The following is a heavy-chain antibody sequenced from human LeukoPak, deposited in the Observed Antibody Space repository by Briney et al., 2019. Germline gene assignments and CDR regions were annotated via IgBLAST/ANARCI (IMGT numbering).Heavy chain of an antibody. CDR1: GYTLTELS. V-gene: IGHV1-24*01. CDR2: FDPEDGET. CDR3: ATYGFYYDTSGYYY. D-gene: IGHD3-22*01. Sequence: ASVKVSCKVSGYTLTELSMHWVRQAPGKGLEWMGGFDPEDGETISAQTFQGRLTMTEDTSTDTAYMELSSLRSKDTAVYYCATYGFYYDTSGYYYWGQGTLVTVSS. J-gene: IGHJ4*02.